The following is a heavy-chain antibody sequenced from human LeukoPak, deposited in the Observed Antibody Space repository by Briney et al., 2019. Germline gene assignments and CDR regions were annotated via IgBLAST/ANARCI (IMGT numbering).Heavy chain of an antibody. J-gene: IGHJ4*02. CDR2: IRYDGSNK. CDR1: GFTFSSYG. Sequence: PGGSLRLSCGASGFTFSSYGMHWVRQAPGKGLEWVAFIRYDGSNKYYADSVKGRFTISRDNSKNTLYLQMNSLESEDTAVYYCAKDRWGAVASFDYWGQGTLVTVSS. D-gene: IGHD6-19*01. V-gene: IGHV3-30*02. CDR3: AKDRWGAVASFDY.